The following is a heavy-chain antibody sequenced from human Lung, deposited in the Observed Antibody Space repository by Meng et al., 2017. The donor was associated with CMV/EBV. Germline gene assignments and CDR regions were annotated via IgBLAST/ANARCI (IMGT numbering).Heavy chain of an antibody. CDR2: IYYTGDT. J-gene: IGHJ6*01. Sequence: GSLRLSCSVSGASISNQYWSWIRQPPGKGLEWIGIIYYTGDTNYSPSLKCRVTMSVDTSRNQFSLSLRSVTPADTAVYYCARTDLKELGRRSGWFPDYYYHGMDVWGQGTTVTVSS. CDR3: ARTDLKELGRRSGWFPDYYYHGMDV. D-gene: IGHD6-19*01. CDR1: GASISNQY. V-gene: IGHV4-59*11.